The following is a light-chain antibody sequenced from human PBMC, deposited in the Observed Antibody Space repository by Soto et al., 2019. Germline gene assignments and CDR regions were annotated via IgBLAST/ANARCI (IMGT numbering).Light chain of an antibody. CDR1: QSISIY. CDR3: QQSYSTPRT. V-gene: IGKV1-39*01. J-gene: IGKJ1*01. CDR2: AAS. Sequence: DIQMTQSPSSLSASVGDRVTITCRASQSISIYLNWYQQKPGKAPKLLIYAASSLQSGVPSRFSGSGSGTDFTLTMSSMQHEDFDTYCCQQSYSTPRTFGQGTKVEIK.